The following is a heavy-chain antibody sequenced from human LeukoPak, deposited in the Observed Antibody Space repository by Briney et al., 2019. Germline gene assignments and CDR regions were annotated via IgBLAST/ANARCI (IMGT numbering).Heavy chain of an antibody. D-gene: IGHD2-21*02. CDR3: ARTAIDYYYYMDV. J-gene: IGHJ6*03. Sequence: PSETLSLTCTVSGGSISSYYWSWIRQPAGKGLEWIGRVHSSGSTNYNPSLKSRVTISVDTSKNQFSLKLSSVTAGDTAVYYCARTAIDYYYYMDVWGKGTTVIISS. V-gene: IGHV4-4*07. CDR1: GGSISSYY. CDR2: VHSSGST.